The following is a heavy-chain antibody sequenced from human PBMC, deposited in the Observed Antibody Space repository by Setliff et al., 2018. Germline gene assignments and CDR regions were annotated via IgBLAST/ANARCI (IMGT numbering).Heavy chain of an antibody. D-gene: IGHD1-26*01. CDR1: GFTVSSDY. Sequence: PGGSLRLSCAASGFTVSSDYMSWFRQAPGKGLEWVSVIYSGGDTYYADSVKGRFTISRDNSKNTLYLQMDSLRAEDTAVYYCARDRGSGSYFLRYFDYWGQGTLVTVSS. J-gene: IGHJ4*02. CDR2: IYSGGDT. V-gene: IGHV3-66*01. CDR3: ARDRGSGSYFLRYFDY.